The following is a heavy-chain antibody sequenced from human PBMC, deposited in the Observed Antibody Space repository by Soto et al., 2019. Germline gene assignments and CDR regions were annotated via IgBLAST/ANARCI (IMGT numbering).Heavy chain of an antibody. V-gene: IGHV3-7*01. J-gene: IGHJ4*02. Sequence: QPGGSLRLSCAASGFTFSSYWMSWVRQAPGKGLEWVANIKQDGSEKYYVDSVKGRFTISRDNAKNSLYLQMNSLRAEDTAVYYCAKDWGSGGGPPDFDYWGQGTLVTVSS. CDR1: GFTFSSYW. D-gene: IGHD3-10*01. CDR3: AKDWGSGGGPPDFDY. CDR2: IKQDGSEK.